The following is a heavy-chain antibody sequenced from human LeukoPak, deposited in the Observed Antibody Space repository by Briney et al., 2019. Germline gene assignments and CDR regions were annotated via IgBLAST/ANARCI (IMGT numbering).Heavy chain of an antibody. V-gene: IGHV1-69*01. CDR1: GGTFSNYA. D-gene: IGHD3-9*01. CDR3: ARGGDILTEFYY. Sequence: ASVKVSCKASGGTFSNYAISWVRQAPGQGLEWMGGIIPIFGTANYAQKFQGRVTITADESTSTAYMELSSLRSEDTAVYYCARGGDILTEFYYWGQGTLVTVSS. CDR2: IIPIFGTA. J-gene: IGHJ4*02.